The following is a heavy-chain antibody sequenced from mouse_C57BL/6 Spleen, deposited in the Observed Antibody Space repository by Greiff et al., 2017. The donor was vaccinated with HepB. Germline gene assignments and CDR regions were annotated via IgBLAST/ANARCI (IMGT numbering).Heavy chain of an antibody. CDR2: ISSGSSTI. V-gene: IGHV5-17*01. CDR3: ARREDY. J-gene: IGHJ2*01. Sequence: VQLKESGGGLVKPGGSLKLSCAASGFTFSDYGMYWVRQAPEKGLEWVAYISSGSSTIYYADTVKGRFTISRDNAKNTLFLQMTSLRSEDTAMYYCARREDYWGQGTTLTVSS. CDR1: GFTFSDYG.